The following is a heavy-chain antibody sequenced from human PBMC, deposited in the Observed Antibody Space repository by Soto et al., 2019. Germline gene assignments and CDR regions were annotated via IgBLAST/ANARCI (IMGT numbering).Heavy chain of an antibody. CDR3: VRDTYYYQSSGPATFEY. Sequence: QIQLVQSGTEVKRSGASVKVSCKTSGYSFTTYGLSWVRQAPGRGLEWVGWISGYNGNTNYAQKFQGTVILTTDTPTTTGYMEIKSLSSDDTAVYYCVRDTYYYQSSGPATFEYCVQGTQVTVSS. V-gene: IGHV1-18*01. J-gene: IGHJ4*02. CDR2: ISGYNGNT. D-gene: IGHD3-22*01. CDR1: GYSFTTYG.